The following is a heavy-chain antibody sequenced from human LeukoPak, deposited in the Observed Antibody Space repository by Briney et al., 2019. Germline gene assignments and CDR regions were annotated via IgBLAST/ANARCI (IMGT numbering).Heavy chain of an antibody. Sequence: SETLSLTCTISGGSISSYYWSWIRQPPGKGLEWIGYIYYSGSTNYNPSLKSRVTISVDTSKNQFSLKLSSVTAADTAVYYSARAPTHPDNSSWGKYAFDIWGQGTMVTVSS. CDR2: IYYSGST. CDR3: ARAPTHPDNSSWGKYAFDI. D-gene: IGHD6-13*01. J-gene: IGHJ3*02. V-gene: IGHV4-59*01. CDR1: GGSISSYY.